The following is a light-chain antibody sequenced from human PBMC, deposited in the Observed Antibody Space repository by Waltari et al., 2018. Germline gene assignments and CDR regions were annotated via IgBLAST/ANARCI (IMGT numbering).Light chain of an antibody. J-gene: IGKJ4*01. Sequence: EIVMTQSPATLSVSPGERATLPCRASQSVSSNLAWYQQKPGQAPRLLIYGPSTRANGIPARFSGSGSGTEFTLTISSLQSEDFAVYYCQQYKNWPPLTFGGGTKVEIK. CDR1: QSVSSN. V-gene: IGKV3-15*01. CDR2: GPS. CDR3: QQYKNWPPLT.